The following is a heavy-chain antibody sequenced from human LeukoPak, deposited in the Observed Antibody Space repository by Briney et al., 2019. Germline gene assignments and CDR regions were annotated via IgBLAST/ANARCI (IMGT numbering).Heavy chain of an antibody. CDR2: INHSGST. V-gene: IGHV4-34*01. CDR1: GGSFSGYY. CDR3: ARGGTMVRGVRINWFDP. D-gene: IGHD3-10*01. Sequence: SETLSLTCAVYGGSFSGYYWSWIRQPPGKGLEWIGEINHSGSTNYNPSLKSRATISVDTSKNQFSLKLSSVTAADTAVYYCARGGTMVRGVRINWFDPWGQGTLVTVSS. J-gene: IGHJ5*02.